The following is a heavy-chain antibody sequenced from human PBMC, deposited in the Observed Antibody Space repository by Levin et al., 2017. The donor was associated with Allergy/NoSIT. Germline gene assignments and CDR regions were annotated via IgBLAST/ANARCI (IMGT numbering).Heavy chain of an antibody. V-gene: IGHV3-7*01. Sequence: GGSLRLSCAASRFTFSTYWMNWVRQAPGKGLEWVANINQDGSDKYYVDSVKGRFTISRDNAKNSLYLQMNSLRAEDTAVYYCARGNDDFWSGYRRGGMDDWGQGTTVTVSS. CDR1: RFTFSTYW. CDR2: INQDGSDK. J-gene: IGHJ6*02. CDR3: ARGNDDFWSGYRRGGMDD. D-gene: IGHD3-3*01.